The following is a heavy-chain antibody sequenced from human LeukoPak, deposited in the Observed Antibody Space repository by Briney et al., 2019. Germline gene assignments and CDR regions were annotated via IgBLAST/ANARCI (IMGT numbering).Heavy chain of an antibody. J-gene: IGHJ4*02. CDR3: ARVVWGYCSGGSCLMGGVPDY. D-gene: IGHD2-15*01. V-gene: IGHV3-21*01. CDR2: ISSSSRYI. CDR1: GFTFSSYS. Sequence: GGSLRLSCAASGFTFSSYSMNWVRQAPGKGLEWVSSISSSSRYIYYADSVKGRFTISRDNAKNSLYLQMNSLRAEDTAVYYCARVVWGYCSGGSCLMGGVPDYWGQGTLVTVSS.